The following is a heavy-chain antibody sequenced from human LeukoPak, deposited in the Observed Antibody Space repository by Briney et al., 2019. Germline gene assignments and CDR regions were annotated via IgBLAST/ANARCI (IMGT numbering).Heavy chain of an antibody. CDR3: TRFYSYGYAFDY. CDR2: IIPIFGTA. CDR1: GGTFSSYA. D-gene: IGHD5-18*01. V-gene: IGHV1-69*05. Sequence: ASVKVSCKASGGTFSSYAISWVRQAPGQGLEWMGGIIPIFGTANYAQKFQGRVTITRDTSASTAYMELSSLRSEDTAVYYCTRFYSYGYAFDYWGQGTLVTVSS. J-gene: IGHJ4*02.